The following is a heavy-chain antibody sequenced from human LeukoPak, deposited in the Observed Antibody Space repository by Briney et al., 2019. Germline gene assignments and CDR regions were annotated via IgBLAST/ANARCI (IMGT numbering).Heavy chain of an antibody. J-gene: IGHJ3*02. Sequence: SETLSLTCTVSGGSISSYYWSWIRRPPGKGLEWIGYIYYSGSTNYNPSLKSRVTISVDTSKNQFSLKLSSVTAADTAVYYCARFNIRLRYFDWLSRYDAFDIWGQGTMVTVSS. CDR2: IYYSGST. V-gene: IGHV4-59*01. D-gene: IGHD3-9*01. CDR1: GGSISSYY. CDR3: ARFNIRLRYFDWLSRYDAFDI.